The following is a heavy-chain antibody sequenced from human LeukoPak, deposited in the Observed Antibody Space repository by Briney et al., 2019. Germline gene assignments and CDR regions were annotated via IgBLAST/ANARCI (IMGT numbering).Heavy chain of an antibody. D-gene: IGHD6-25*01. CDR2: ISGSGGST. CDR3: AKAQHSSVWGYFDY. CDR1: GFTFSSYA. Sequence: GGSVRLSCAASGFTFSSYAMGWFRQAPGKGLEWVSTISGSGGSTYSADSVKGRFTISRDNSKNTLYLQMNSLRAEDTAVYYCAKAQHSSVWGYFDYWGQGTLVTVSS. J-gene: IGHJ4*02. V-gene: IGHV3-23*01.